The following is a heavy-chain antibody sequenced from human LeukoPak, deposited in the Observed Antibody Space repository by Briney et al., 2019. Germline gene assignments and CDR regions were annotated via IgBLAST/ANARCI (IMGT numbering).Heavy chain of an antibody. CDR1: GFTVSSNY. V-gene: IGHV3-53*01. CDR2: IYSGGST. J-gene: IGHJ3*02. CDR3: ARGPYYDSSGYEAYDAFDI. D-gene: IGHD3-22*01. Sequence: PGGSLRLSCAASGFTVSSNYMSWVRQAPGEGLEWVSVIYSGGSTYYADSVKGRFTISRDNSKNTLYLQMNSLRAEDTAVYYCARGPYYDSSGYEAYDAFDIWGQGTMVTVSS.